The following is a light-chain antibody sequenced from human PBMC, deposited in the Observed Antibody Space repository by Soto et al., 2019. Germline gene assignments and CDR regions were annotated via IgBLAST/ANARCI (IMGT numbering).Light chain of an antibody. V-gene: IGKV3-11*01. Sequence: EIRMTQSTPILAVAPGERATLSCKASQSVSSYLPWYQQKPGQAPRLLIYDASNRATGISARFSGSGSGTDFTLTISSLEPEDFAVYYCQQRSNWPPVITFGQGTRLEI. CDR1: QSVSSY. CDR3: QQRSNWPPVIT. J-gene: IGKJ5*01. CDR2: DAS.